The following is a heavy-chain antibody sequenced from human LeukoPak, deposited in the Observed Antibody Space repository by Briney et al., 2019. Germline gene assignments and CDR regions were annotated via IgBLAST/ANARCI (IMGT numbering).Heavy chain of an antibody. CDR2: ISGSGGSGGST. CDR1: GFTFSSFA. Sequence: GGSLRLSCAASGFTFSSFAMTWVRQAPGKGLEWVSGISGSGGSGGSTYYADSVKGRFIISKDISKNTLYLQMNNLRADDTAVYYCVRESGYAVGDFWGRGTLVTVSS. CDR3: VRESGYAVGDF. V-gene: IGHV3-23*01. D-gene: IGHD5-12*01. J-gene: IGHJ4*02.